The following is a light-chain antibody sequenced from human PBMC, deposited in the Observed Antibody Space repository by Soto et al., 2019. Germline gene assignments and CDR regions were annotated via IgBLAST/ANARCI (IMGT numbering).Light chain of an antibody. CDR1: SIDIGAHNF. Sequence: QSVLTQPASVSGSPGQAITFSCIVTSIDIGAHNFVSWYQQHPGKAPKLIIYEVINRPSGVSDRFSGSKSGNTASLTISGLQSEDEADYYCNSYTTSNTFVFGSGTKVTVL. V-gene: IGLV2-14*03. CDR3: NSYTTSNTFV. J-gene: IGLJ1*01. CDR2: EVI.